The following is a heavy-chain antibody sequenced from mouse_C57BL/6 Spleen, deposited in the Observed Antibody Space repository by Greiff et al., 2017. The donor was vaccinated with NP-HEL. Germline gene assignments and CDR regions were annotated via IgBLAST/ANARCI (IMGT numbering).Heavy chain of an antibody. CDR1: GFTFSDYG. Sequence: VQLVESGGGLVKPGGSLKLSRAASGFTFSDYGMHRVRQAPEKGLEWVAYISSGSSTIYYADTVKGRFTISRDNAKNTLFLQMTSLRSEDTAMYYCARTAWFAYWGQGTLVTVSA. CDR2: ISSGSSTI. V-gene: IGHV5-17*01. J-gene: IGHJ3*01. CDR3: ARTAWFAY.